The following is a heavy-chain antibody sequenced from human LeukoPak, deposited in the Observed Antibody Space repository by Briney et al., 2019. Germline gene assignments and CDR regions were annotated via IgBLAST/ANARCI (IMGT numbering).Heavy chain of an antibody. CDR3: ARDRSIWNDVPDYYYYGMDV. CDR1: GGSVSSGSYY. CDR2: IYYSGST. V-gene: IGHV4-61*01. D-gene: IGHD1-1*01. J-gene: IGHJ6*02. Sequence: SETLSLTCTVSGGSVSSGSYYWSWIRQPPGKGLEWIGYIYYSGSTNYNPSLKSRVTISVDTSKNQYSLKLSSVTAADTAVYYCARDRSIWNDVPDYYYYGMDVWGQGTTVTVCS.